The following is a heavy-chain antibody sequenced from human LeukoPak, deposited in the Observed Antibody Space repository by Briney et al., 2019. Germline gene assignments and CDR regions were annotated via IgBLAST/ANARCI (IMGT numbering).Heavy chain of an antibody. Sequence: GGSLRLSCVVSGFTFSSRSMNWVRQAPGKGLEWVSYISSSSTTRYYADSVKGRFTISRDNAKNSLYLQMNSLRDEDSAVYYCARVQYYYDSRGRDLWAFDIWGQGTMVTVSS. J-gene: IGHJ3*02. CDR2: ISSSSTTR. CDR3: ARVQYYYDSRGRDLWAFDI. CDR1: GFTFSSRS. D-gene: IGHD3-22*01. V-gene: IGHV3-48*02.